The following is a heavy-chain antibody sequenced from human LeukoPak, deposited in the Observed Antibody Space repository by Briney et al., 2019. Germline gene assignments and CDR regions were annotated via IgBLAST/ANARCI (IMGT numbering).Heavy chain of an antibody. CDR3: ARRNYDSSGYYSLTDAFDI. D-gene: IGHD3-22*01. Sequence: SETLSLTCTVSGGSISSSSYYWGWIRQPPGKGLEWIGSIYYSGSTNYNPSLKSRVTISVDTSKNQFSLKLSSVTAADTAVYYCARRNYDSSGYYSLTDAFDIWGQGTIVTVSS. CDR2: IYYSGST. J-gene: IGHJ3*02. V-gene: IGHV4-39*07. CDR1: GGSISSSSYY.